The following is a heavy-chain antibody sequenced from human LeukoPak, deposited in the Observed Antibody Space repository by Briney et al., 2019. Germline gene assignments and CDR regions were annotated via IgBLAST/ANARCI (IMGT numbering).Heavy chain of an antibody. CDR3: AREQRGAWFDP. CDR1: GYTFTSYD. Sequence: ASVKVSCKASGYTFTSYDINWVRQATGQGLEWMGWMNPNSGNTGYAQKFQGRVTITRNTSISTAYMELSSLTSEDAAVYYCAREQRGAWFDPWGQGTLVTVSS. V-gene: IGHV1-8*03. CDR2: MNPNSGNT. J-gene: IGHJ5*02. D-gene: IGHD1-26*01.